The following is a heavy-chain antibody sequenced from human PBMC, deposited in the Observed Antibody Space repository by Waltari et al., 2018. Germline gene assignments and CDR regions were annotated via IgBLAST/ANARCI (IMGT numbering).Heavy chain of an antibody. CDR1: GFTFSSYA. J-gene: IGHJ5*02. CDR3: ARELLQHYDFWSGYPNWFDP. CDR2: ISYDGSNK. V-gene: IGHV3-30*01. Sequence: QVQLVESGGGVVQPGRSLRLSCAASGFTFSSYAMHWVRQAPGKGLEWVAVISYDGSNKYYADSVKGRFTISRDNSKNTLYLQMNSLRAEDTAVYYCARELLQHYDFWSGYPNWFDPWGQGTLVTVSS. D-gene: IGHD3-3*01.